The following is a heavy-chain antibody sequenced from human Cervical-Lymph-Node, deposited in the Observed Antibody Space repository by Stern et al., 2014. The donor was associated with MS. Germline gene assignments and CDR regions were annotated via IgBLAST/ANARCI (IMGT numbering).Heavy chain of an antibody. J-gene: IGHJ4*02. Sequence: VQLVQSGAEVKKPGESLKISCKGSGYSFTSYWIGWVRQMPGKGLEWMGIIYPGDSDTRYSPSFQGQVTISADKSISTAYLQWSSLKASDTAMYYCARRTYYYDSSGYYFDYWGQGTLVTVSS. CDR1: GYSFTSYW. CDR3: ARRTYYYDSSGYYFDY. CDR2: IYPGDSDT. V-gene: IGHV5-51*01. D-gene: IGHD3-22*01.